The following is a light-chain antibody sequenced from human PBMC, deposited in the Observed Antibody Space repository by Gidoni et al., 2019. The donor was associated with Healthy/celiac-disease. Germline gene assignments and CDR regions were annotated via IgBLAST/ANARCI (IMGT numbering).Light chain of an antibody. CDR2: RNN. CDR1: SANIGSHH. Sequence: QSVLTQPASASGTPGQRGTNTCSGSSANIGSHHVYWSQQLPESAPKPLICRNNQRPPGVPVRCSGSKSGSSASLAIRGLRSEDGADYYCAAWNDSLRLEVFGTGTKVTVL. J-gene: IGLJ1*01. V-gene: IGLV1-47*01. CDR3: AAWNDSLRLEV.